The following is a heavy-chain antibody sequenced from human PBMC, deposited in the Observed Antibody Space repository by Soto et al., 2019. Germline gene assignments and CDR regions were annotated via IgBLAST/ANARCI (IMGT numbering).Heavy chain of an antibody. CDR1: GGTFRTYA. V-gene: IGHV1-69*01. CDR2: SIPAHDTP. Sequence: QVQLVQSGPEVKKPGSSVKVSCKASGGTFRTYAVSWVRRAPGHGLEWLGGSIPAHDTPNNAPRFEGRVTITADESTNTAYMELNSLTSDDTAVYYCSRDRRAYNMRKENYFYGMDVWCQGTTVTVSS. J-gene: IGHJ6*02. CDR3: SRDRRAYNMRKENYFYGMDV. D-gene: IGHD1-1*01.